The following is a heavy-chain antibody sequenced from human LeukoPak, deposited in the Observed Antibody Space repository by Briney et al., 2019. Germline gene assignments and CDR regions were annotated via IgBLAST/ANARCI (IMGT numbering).Heavy chain of an antibody. Sequence: SETLSLTCTVSGGSVSSYYWGWIRQPPGKGLEWIGYIYYSGSTNYNPSLKSRVTISVDTSKNQFSLKLSSVTAADTAVYYCARAPAHYYDSSGYSGDVGVDYWGQGTLVTVSS. CDR1: GGSVSSYY. CDR2: IYYSGST. J-gene: IGHJ4*02. D-gene: IGHD3-22*01. CDR3: ARAPAHYYDSSGYSGDVGVDY. V-gene: IGHV4-59*02.